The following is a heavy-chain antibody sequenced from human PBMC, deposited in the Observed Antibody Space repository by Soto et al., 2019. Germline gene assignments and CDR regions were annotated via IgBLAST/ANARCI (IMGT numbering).Heavy chain of an antibody. Sequence: QVQLMQSGGGLVKPGGSLRISCAASGSMFSDYYTTWIRQTPVKGLEWVAYISTASDTTYVDSVRGRFTIYRDNARNSLYLQMNSLRAEDSAVYFCARGHYTMDVWGQGTTVTVS. J-gene: IGHJ6*02. CDR3: ARGHYTMDV. CDR1: GSMFSDYY. V-gene: IGHV3-11*03. CDR2: ISTASDT.